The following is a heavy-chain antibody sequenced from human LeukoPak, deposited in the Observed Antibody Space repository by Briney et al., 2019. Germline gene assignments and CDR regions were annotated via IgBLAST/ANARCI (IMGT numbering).Heavy chain of an antibody. V-gene: IGHV3-53*05. J-gene: IGHJ3*02. CDR2: IYSGGST. D-gene: IGHD4/OR15-4a*01. CDR1: GFTVSSNY. Sequence: GGSLRLSCAASGFTVSSNYMNWVRQAPGKGLEWVSIIYSGGSTYYADSVKGRFTISRDNSKNTLYLQMNGLRAEDTAMYYCAKVSLNMVNDAFDIWGQGTMVSVSS. CDR3: AKVSLNMVNDAFDI.